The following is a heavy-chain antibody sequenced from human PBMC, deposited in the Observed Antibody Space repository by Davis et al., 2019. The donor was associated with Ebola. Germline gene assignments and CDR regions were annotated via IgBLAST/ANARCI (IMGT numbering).Heavy chain of an antibody. J-gene: IGHJ5*02. V-gene: IGHV3-7*01. CDR1: GFTFSNYW. CDR2: IKEDGSQK. Sequence: PGGSLRLSCAASGFTFSNYWMTWVRQAPGKGLEWVAHIKEDGSQKYCVDSVRGRFTISRDNAKSSLSLQMNSLRVEDTAVYYCVRDAGWQRLDPWGQGTLVTVSS. CDR3: VRDAGWQRLDP. D-gene: IGHD4-23*01.